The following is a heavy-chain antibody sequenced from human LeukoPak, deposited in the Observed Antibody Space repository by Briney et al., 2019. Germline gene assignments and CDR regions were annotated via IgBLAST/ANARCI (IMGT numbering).Heavy chain of an antibody. J-gene: IGHJ3*02. D-gene: IGHD2-2*01. CDR3: ARVGVVVPAAPKDAFDI. CDR1: GFTFSSYS. V-gene: IGHV3-21*01. CDR2: ISSSSSYI. Sequence: GGSLRLSCAASGFTFSSYSMNWVRQAPGEGLEWVSSISSSSSYIYYADSVKGRFTISRDNSKNTLYLQMNSLRAEDTAVYYCARVGVVVPAAPKDAFDIWGQGTMVPVSS.